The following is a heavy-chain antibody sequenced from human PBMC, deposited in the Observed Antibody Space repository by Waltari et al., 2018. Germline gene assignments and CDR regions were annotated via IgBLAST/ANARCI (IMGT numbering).Heavy chain of an antibody. CDR3: ARYCSGGSCFYYYYGMDV. Sequence: QVQLVQSGAEVKKPGASVTVSCKASGYTFTSYGISWVRQAPGQGREWMGWNSAYNGNTNYAQKLQGRVTMTTDTSPSTAYRELRSLRSDGTAVYYCARYCSGGSCFYYYYGMDVWGQGTTVTVSS. CDR2: NSAYNGNT. D-gene: IGHD2-15*01. J-gene: IGHJ6*02. V-gene: IGHV1-18*01. CDR1: GYTFTSYG.